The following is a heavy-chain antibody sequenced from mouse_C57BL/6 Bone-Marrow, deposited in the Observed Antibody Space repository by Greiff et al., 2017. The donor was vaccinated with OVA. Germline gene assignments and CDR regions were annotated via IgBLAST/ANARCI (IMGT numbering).Heavy chain of an antibody. CDR3: ARRLGHAMDY. CDR1: GYTFTDYY. D-gene: IGHD4-1*01. Sequence: VQLQQSGPVLVKPGASVKMSCKASGYTFTDYYMNWVKQSHGKSLEWIGVINPYNGGTSYNQKFKGKATLTVDKSSSTAYMELNSLTSEDSAVYYCARRLGHAMDYWGQGTSVTVSS. J-gene: IGHJ4*01. V-gene: IGHV1-19*01. CDR2: INPYNGGT.